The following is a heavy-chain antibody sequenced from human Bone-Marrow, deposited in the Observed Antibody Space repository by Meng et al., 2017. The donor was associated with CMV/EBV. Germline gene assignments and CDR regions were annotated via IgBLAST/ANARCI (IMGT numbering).Heavy chain of an antibody. CDR1: GGTFSSYA. J-gene: IGHJ6*02. CDR3: ARVNNWNYDRFYYYYGMDV. D-gene: IGHD1-7*01. V-gene: IGHV1-69*05. CDR2: IIPIFGTA. Sequence: SVKVSCKASGGTFSSYAISWVRQAPGQGLEWMGGIIPIFGTANYAQKFQGRVTITTDESTSTAYMELSSLRSEDTAVYYCARVNNWNYDRFYYYYGMDVWGQGTTVTSP.